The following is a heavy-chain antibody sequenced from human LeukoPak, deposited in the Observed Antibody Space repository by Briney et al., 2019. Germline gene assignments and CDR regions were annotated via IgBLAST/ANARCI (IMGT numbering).Heavy chain of an antibody. J-gene: IGHJ4*02. CDR3: ARGCYYNSSGNYRYLDY. CDR1: GGSISSYY. D-gene: IGHD3-22*01. Sequence: SETLSLTCTVPGGSISSYYWSWIRQAPGKGLEWIGYIYYSGSTNYNPSLRSRVSISVDTSKNQISLKLSSVTAADTAVYYCARGCYYNSSGNYRYLDYWGQGTLVTVSS. CDR2: IYYSGST. V-gene: IGHV4-59*01.